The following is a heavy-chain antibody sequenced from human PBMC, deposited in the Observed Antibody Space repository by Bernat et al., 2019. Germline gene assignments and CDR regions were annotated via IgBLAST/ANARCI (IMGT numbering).Heavy chain of an antibody. CDR3: ARVPALTTFWYFDL. J-gene: IGHJ2*01. CDR1: GFTFSSYS. CDR2: VSDDGKNE. Sequence: QVELLESGGGAVQPGRSLRLSCVGSGFTFSSYSMYWVRQAPGKGLEWVALVSDDGKNERYADSVKGRVTVSRDNSKDTVYLQMDSLRLEDTAVYFCARVPALTTFWYFDLWGRGSLVTVSS. D-gene: IGHD2-8*01. V-gene: IGHV3-30*03.